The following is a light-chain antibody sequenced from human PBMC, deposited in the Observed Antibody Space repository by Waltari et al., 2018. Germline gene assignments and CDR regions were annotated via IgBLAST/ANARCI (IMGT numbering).Light chain of an antibody. CDR2: GKN. V-gene: IGLV3-19*01. CDR3: NSRDSSGNHLV. Sequence: SSELTQDPAVSVALGQTVRITCQGDSLRRSYASRYQQKPGQAPVLVIYGKNNRPPGIPDRFSGSSSGNTASLTITGAQAEDEADYYCNSRDSSGNHLVFGGGTKLTVL. J-gene: IGLJ2*01. CDR1: SLRRSY.